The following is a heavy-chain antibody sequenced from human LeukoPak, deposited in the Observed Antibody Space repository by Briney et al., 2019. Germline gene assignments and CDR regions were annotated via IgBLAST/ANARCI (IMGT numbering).Heavy chain of an antibody. CDR2: INLNRGGT. CDR3: VRGESARPGYRSGWQVSNYYYYMEV. Sequence: VASVRVSCKTSGYTFSAYYMHWVRQAPGQGLEWMGWINLNRGGTNFAQKFQGRVAMTRDTSIDTAYMELSRVTSDDTAVYYCVRGESARPGYRSGWQVSNYYYYMEVWGEGTTVTVSS. J-gene: IGHJ6*03. V-gene: IGHV1-2*02. CDR1: GYTFSAYY. D-gene: IGHD6-19*01.